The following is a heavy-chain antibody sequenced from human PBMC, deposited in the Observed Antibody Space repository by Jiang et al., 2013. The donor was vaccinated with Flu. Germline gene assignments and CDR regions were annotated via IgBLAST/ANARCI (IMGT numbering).Heavy chain of an antibody. CDR3: ARGNWGSVDS. V-gene: IGHV6-1*01. D-gene: IGHD3-16*01. Sequence: SSNSTTWNWIRQSPSRGLEWLGRTYYRSKWYNGYAVSVKSRITINPDTSKNQFSLQLNSVTPEDTAVYYCARGNWGSVDSWGQGTLVTVSS. CDR2: TYYRSKWYN. CDR1: SSNSTT. J-gene: IGHJ4*02.